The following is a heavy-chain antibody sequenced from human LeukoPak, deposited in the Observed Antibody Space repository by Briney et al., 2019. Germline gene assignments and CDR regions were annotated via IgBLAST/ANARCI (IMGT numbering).Heavy chain of an antibody. CDR2: IYPSSGST. CDR1: GYTFTTYY. CDR3: ARVLGAHRYGSIDH. Sequence: AASVKVSCKASGYTFTTYYMHWVRQAPGQGLEWMGIIYPSSGSTSYAQKFQGRVTMTRDTSTSTVYMELSSLRSEDTAIYYCARVLGAHRYGSIDHWGQGTLVTASS. D-gene: IGHD5-18*01. V-gene: IGHV1-46*01. J-gene: IGHJ4*02.